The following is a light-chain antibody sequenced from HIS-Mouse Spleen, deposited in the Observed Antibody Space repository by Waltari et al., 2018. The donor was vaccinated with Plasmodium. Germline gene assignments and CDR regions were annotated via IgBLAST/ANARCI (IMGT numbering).Light chain of an antibody. CDR3: QQYNNWSFT. CDR1: QRVSSN. Sequence: EIVMTQSPATLSVSPGERATLSCRASQRVSSNLAWYQQKPGPAPRLLIYGASPRATGIPARFSGGGSGTEFTLTISSLQSEDFAVYYCQQYNNWSFTFGPGTKVDIK. J-gene: IGKJ3*01. V-gene: IGKV3-15*01. CDR2: GAS.